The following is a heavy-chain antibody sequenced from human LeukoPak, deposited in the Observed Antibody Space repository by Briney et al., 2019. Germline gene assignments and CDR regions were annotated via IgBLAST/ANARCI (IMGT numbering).Heavy chain of an antibody. J-gene: IGHJ5*02. CDR1: GYTFTGYY. V-gene: IGHV1-2*02. Sequence: ASVKVSCKASGYTFTGYYMHWVRQAPGQGLEWMGWINPNSGGTNYAQKFQGRVTMTRDTSISTAYMELSRLRSDDTAVYYCALTDSITMVRGVITNWFDPWGQGTLVTVSS. CDR3: ALTDSITMVRGVITNWFDP. D-gene: IGHD3-10*01. CDR2: INPNSGGT.